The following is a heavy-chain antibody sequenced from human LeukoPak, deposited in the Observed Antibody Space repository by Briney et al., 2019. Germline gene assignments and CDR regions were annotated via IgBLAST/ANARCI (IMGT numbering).Heavy chain of an antibody. D-gene: IGHD1-14*01. CDR2: ISSSSSYI. V-gene: IGHV3-21*01. J-gene: IGHJ4*02. Sequence: PGGSLRLSCAASGFTFSSYAMSWVRQAPGKGLGWVSSISSSSSYIYYADSVKGRFTISRDNAKNSLYLQMNSLRAEDTAVYYCARAYHGGDYWGQGTLVTVSS. CDR3: ARAYHGGDY. CDR1: GFTFSSYA.